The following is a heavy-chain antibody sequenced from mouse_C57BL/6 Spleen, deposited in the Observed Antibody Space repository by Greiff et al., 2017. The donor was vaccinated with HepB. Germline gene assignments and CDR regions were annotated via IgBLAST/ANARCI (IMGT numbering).Heavy chain of an antibody. V-gene: IGHV1-85*01. CDR1: GYTFTSYD. J-gene: IGHJ2*01. CDR3: ARVGITTVVGDFFDY. CDR2: IYPRDGST. Sequence: QVQLQQSGPELVKPGASVKLSCKASGYTFTSYDIHWVKQRPGQGLAWIGWIYPRDGSTKYNEKFKGKATLTVDTSSSTAYMELHSLKSEDSAVYFCARVGITTVVGDFFDYWGQGTTLTVSS. D-gene: IGHD1-1*01.